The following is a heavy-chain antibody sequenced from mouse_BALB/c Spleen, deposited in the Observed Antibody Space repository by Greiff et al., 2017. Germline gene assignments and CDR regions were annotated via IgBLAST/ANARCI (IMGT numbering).Heavy chain of an antibody. Sequence: LQQPGAELVKPGASVKMSCKASGYTFTSYNMHWVKQTPGQGLEWIGAIYPGNGDTSYNQKFKGKATLTADKSSSTAYMQLSSLTSEDSAVYYCARLGLRAMDYWGQGTSVTVSS. CDR2: IYPGNGDT. V-gene: IGHV1-12*01. CDR1: GYTFTSYN. J-gene: IGHJ4*01. CDR3: ARLGLRAMDY. D-gene: IGHD3-1*01.